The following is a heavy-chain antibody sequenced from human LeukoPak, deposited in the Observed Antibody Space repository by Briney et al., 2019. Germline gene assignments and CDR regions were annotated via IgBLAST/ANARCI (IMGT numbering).Heavy chain of an antibody. Sequence: GGSLRLSCAASGFTFSSYGMHWVRQAPGKGLEWVAFIRYDGSNKYYADSVKGRFTISRDNSKNTLYLQMNSLRAEDTAVYYCAKDVGATVTTLYWGQGTLVTVSS. V-gene: IGHV3-30*02. CDR1: GFTFSSYG. J-gene: IGHJ4*02. CDR2: IRYDGSNK. CDR3: AKDVGATVTTLY. D-gene: IGHD4-17*01.